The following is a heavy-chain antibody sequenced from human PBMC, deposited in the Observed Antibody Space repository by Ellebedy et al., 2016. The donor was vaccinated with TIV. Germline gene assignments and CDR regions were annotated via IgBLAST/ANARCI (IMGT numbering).Heavy chain of an antibody. CDR3: ARAYCGGDCRKGIRNWFDP. Sequence: PGGSLRLSCAASGFTFSSYAMSWVRQAPGKGLEWVSAISGSGGSTYYADSVKGRFTISRDNSKNTLYLQMNSLRAEDTAVYYCARAYCGGDCRKGIRNWFDPWGQGTLVTVSS. V-gene: IGHV3-23*01. J-gene: IGHJ5*02. CDR1: GFTFSSYA. D-gene: IGHD2-21*02. CDR2: ISGSGGST.